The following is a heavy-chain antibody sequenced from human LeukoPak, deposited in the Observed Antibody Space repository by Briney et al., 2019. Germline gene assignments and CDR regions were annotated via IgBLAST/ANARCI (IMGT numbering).Heavy chain of an antibody. CDR2: ISYDGSNK. Sequence: GSLILSCAASGFTFSSYGMHWVRQAPGKGLEWVAVISYDGSNKYYADSVKGRFTISRDNSKNTLYPQMNSLRAEDTAVYYCAQILSGSDYWGQGTLVTVSS. V-gene: IGHV3-30*03. J-gene: IGHJ4*02. CDR1: GFTFSSYG. CDR3: AQILSGSDY. D-gene: IGHD6-19*01.